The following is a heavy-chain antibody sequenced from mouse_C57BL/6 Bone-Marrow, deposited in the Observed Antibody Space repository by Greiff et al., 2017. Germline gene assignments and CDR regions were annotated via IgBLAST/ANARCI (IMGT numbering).Heavy chain of an antibody. CDR3: ARSGPLGRSFDY. V-gene: IGHV1-55*01. D-gene: IGHD4-1*01. Sequence: VQLQQPGAELVKPGASVKMSCKASGYTFTSYWITWVKQRPGQGLEWIGDIYPTSGRTNYNEKFKSKAILTVDTSSNTAYMQLSSLTSEDSAVFYLARSGPLGRSFDYWGQGTTLTVSS. CDR1: GYTFTSYW. J-gene: IGHJ2*01. CDR2: IYPTSGRT.